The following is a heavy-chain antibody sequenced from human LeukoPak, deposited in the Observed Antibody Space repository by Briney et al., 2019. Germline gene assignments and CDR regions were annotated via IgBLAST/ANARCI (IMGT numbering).Heavy chain of an antibody. J-gene: IGHJ4*02. CDR3: ARETPGGGSSFDY. CDR2: INHSGST. D-gene: IGHD3-10*01. CDR1: GGSFSGYY. Sequence: PSETLSLTCAVYGGSFSGYYWSWIRQPPGKGLEWIGEINHSGSTNYNPSLKSRVTISVDTSKNQFSLKLSSVTAADTAVYYCARETPGGGSSFDYWGQGTLVTVSS. V-gene: IGHV4-34*01.